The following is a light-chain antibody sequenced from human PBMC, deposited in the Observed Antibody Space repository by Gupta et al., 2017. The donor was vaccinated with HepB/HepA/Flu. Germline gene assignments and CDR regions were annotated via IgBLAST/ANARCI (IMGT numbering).Light chain of an antibody. CDR1: QSVSSY. V-gene: IGKV3-11*01. J-gene: IGKJ2*02. Sequence: DIVLKKYSATLSLPPGERATLSCRASQSVSSYLAWYQQKPGQAPRLLIYDASNRATGIPARFSGSGSGTDFTLTISSLEPEDFAVYYCQQHSNWLPGCTFGQGTRLEIK. CDR2: DAS. CDR3: QQHSNWLPGCT.